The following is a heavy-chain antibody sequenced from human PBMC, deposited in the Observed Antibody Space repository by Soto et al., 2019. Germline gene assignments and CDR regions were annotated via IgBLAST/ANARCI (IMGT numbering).Heavy chain of an antibody. CDR2: IYSNHDTT. D-gene: IGHD3-10*02. V-gene: IGHV3-23*01. J-gene: IGHJ4*02. CDR1: GFSLNNQA. CDR3: ANRVAYVVATDY. Sequence: GRSLRLSWTASGFSLNNQAISWVRQAPGKGLEWVSSIYSNHDTTYYADSVKGRFTISRDNSKNTVYLQMNSLRVEDTAVYYCANRVAYVVATDYWGQGILVTVSS.